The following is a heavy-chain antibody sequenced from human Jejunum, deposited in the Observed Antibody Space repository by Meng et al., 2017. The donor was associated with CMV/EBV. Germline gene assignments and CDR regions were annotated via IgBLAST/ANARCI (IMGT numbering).Heavy chain of an antibody. D-gene: IGHD1-1*01. CDR1: GFTCSSHS. V-gene: IGHV3-48*04. CDR3: ARNPPGKGFIDY. J-gene: IGHJ4*02. CDR2: ISSTSSTT. Sequence: AASGFTCSSHSMNWVRQAPGKGLEWVSYISSTSSTTHYADSMKGRFTISRDNAKNSLYLQMNSLRGEDTAVYYCARNPPGKGFIDYWGQGTLVTVSS.